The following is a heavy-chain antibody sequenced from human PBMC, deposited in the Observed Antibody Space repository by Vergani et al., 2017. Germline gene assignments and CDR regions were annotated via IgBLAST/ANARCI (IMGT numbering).Heavy chain of an antibody. CDR3: ARQNGILQXLGDGFRYWLDP. V-gene: IGHV4-39*01. J-gene: IGHJ5*02. Sequence: QVQLQESGPGVVKPSETLFLTCTASGGTISSSSYRWAWLRQPPGKELEWIGSIYYVGNADYNPSLESRVTMSVDTSKNQFSLNLISVTAADTAVYFCARQNGILQXLGDGFRYWLDPWGQGTLVTVSS. D-gene: IGHD2/OR15-2a*01. CDR1: GGTISSSSYR. CDR2: IYYVGNA.